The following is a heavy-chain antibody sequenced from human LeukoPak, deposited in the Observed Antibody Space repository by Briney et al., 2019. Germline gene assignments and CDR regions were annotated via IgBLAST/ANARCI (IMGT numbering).Heavy chain of an antibody. J-gene: IGHJ6*02. CDR1: GGSISSYY. CDR3: ARLTRYFDWLYGMDV. CDR2: IYYSGSP. Sequence: KPSETLSLTCTVSGGSISSYYWSWIRQPPGKGLEGIGYIYYSGSPNYNPSLKSRVTISVDTSKNQFSLKLSSVTAADTAVYYCARLTRYFDWLYGMDVWGQGTTVTVSS. D-gene: IGHD3-9*01. V-gene: IGHV4-59*08.